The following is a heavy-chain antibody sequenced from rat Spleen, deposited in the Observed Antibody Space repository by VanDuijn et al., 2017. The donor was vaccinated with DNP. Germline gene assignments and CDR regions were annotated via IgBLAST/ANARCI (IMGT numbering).Heavy chain of an antibody. CDR3: ARRPLPYWYFDF. J-gene: IGHJ1*01. V-gene: IGHV1-43*01. CDR1: GYTFTNSY. D-gene: IGHD1-4*01. Sequence: QVRLQQSGAELAEPGSSVKISCKASGYTFTNSYMTWIKQTTGQGLEYLGYINTGSGGTNYNEKFRGKATLTVDTSSNTAFMQLSSLTPDDSAVYYCARRPLPYWYFDFWGPGTMVTVSS. CDR2: INTGSGGT.